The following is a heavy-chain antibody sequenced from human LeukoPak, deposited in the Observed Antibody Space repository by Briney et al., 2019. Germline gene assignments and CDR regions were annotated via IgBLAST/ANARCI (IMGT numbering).Heavy chain of an antibody. CDR3: ATVYSSSPLRPMDV. Sequence: PGGSLRLSCAASGFTFSNSAMSWVRQAPGKRLEWVSSISGSGVNTYYADSVKGRFTIFRDNSKNTLYLQMNSLRAEDTAVYYCATVYSSSPLRPMDVWGQGTTVTVSS. D-gene: IGHD2-2*01. J-gene: IGHJ6*02. V-gene: IGHV3-23*01. CDR2: ISGSGVNT. CDR1: GFTFSNSA.